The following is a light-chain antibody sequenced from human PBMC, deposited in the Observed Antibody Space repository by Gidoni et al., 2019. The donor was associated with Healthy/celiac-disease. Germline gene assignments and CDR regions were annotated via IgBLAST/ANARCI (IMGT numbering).Light chain of an antibody. V-gene: IGKV1-8*01. CDR2: AAS. Sequence: AIRMTQSPSSFSASTGDRVTITCRASQGISSYLAWYQQKPGKAPKLLIYAASTLQSGVPSRFSGSGSGTDFTLTISCLQSEDFATYYCQQYYSYPWGFXQXTKVEIK. CDR3: QQYYSYPWG. J-gene: IGKJ1*01. CDR1: QGISSY.